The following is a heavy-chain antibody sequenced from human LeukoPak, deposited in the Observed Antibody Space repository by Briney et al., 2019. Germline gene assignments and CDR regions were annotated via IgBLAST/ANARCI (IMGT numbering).Heavy chain of an antibody. CDR1: GFTFSSYS. D-gene: IGHD3-22*01. J-gene: IGHJ4*02. CDR2: ISSSSSYI. V-gene: IGHV3-21*01. CDR3: ARGRYDSSGSYSLFDY. Sequence: GRSLRLSCAASGFTFSSYSMNWVRQAPGKGLEWVSSISSSSSYIYYADSVKGRFTISRDNAKNSLYLQMNSLRAEDTAVYYCARGRYDSSGSYSLFDYWGQGTLVTVSS.